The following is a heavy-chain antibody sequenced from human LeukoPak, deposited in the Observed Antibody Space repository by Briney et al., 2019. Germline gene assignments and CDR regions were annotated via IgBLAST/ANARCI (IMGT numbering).Heavy chain of an antibody. Sequence: PSETLSLTCTVSGGSISSHYWSWIRQPPGKGLEWIGYIYYSGSTNYNPSLKSRVTISVDTSKNQFSLKLSSVTAADTAVYYCARALRGNNWFDPWGQGTLVTVSS. V-gene: IGHV4-59*11. CDR1: GGSISSHY. J-gene: IGHJ5*02. CDR3: ARALRGNNWFDP. CDR2: IYYSGST. D-gene: IGHD3-16*01.